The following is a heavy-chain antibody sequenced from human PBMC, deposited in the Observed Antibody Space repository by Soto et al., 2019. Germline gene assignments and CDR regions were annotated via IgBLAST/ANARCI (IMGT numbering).Heavy chain of an antibody. CDR3: ARQSPGIAVAGTLVAAFDI. V-gene: IGHV4-59*01. J-gene: IGHJ3*02. CDR2: IYSSGST. Sequence: PSETLSLTCTVSGGSISSYYWSWIRQPPGKGLEWIGYIYSSGSTNYNPSLKSRVTISVDTSKNQFSLNLSSVTTADTAVYYCARQSPGIAVAGTLVAAFDIWGQGTMVTVSS. D-gene: IGHD6-19*01. CDR1: GGSISSYY.